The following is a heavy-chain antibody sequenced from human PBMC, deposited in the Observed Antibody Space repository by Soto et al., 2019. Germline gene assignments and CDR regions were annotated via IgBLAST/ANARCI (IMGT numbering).Heavy chain of an antibody. CDR3: TKGALVGATPRKGFDY. CDR2: ISGSGGST. CDR1: GFSFSDYA. V-gene: IGHV3-23*01. Sequence: GGSLRLSCVASGFSFSDYAMSWVRQAPGKGLEWVSVISGSGGSTYYADSVKGRCTMSRDNSKSMLSLEMDSLRADDTAVYYCTKGALVGATPRKGFDYWGQGTLVTVSS. J-gene: IGHJ4*02. D-gene: IGHD1-26*01.